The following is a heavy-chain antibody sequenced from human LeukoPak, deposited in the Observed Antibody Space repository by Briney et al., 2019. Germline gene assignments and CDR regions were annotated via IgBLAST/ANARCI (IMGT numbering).Heavy chain of an antibody. CDR2: ISGSGGST. D-gene: IGHD2-2*01. V-gene: IGHV3-23*01. CDR1: GFTFSSYA. Sequence: GGSLRLSCAASGFTFSSYAMSWVRQAPGKGLEWVSAISGSGGSTYYADSVKGRFTISRDNSKNTLYLQMNSLRAEDTAVYYCAKEPVVVPAAQQNWFDPWGQGTLVTVSS. J-gene: IGHJ5*02. CDR3: AKEPVVVPAAQQNWFDP.